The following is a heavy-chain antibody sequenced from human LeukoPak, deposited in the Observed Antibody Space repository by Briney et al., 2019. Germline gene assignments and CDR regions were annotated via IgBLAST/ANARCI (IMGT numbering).Heavy chain of an antibody. CDR3: AKDDSSGYYSDDAFDI. D-gene: IGHD3-22*01. Sequence: GGSLRLSCAASGFTFSSYAMSWVRQAPGKGLEWVSAISGSGGSTYYADSVKGRFTISRDNSKNTLYLQMNSLRAEDTAVYYCAKDDSSGYYSDDAFDIWGQGTMVTVSS. V-gene: IGHV3-23*01. CDR2: ISGSGGST. CDR1: GFTFSSYA. J-gene: IGHJ3*02.